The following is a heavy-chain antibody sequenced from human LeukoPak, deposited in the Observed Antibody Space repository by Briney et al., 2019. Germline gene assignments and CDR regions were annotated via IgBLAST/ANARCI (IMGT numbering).Heavy chain of an antibody. D-gene: IGHD2-15*01. Sequence: GGSLRLSCAASGFTVSTNYMSWVRQAPGKGLEWVPLIYSAGRTNYADSAKGRFTIFRDDSTNTLYLQMNSLRADDTAVYYCARVGCSGGSCYSQYFQHWGQGTLVTVSS. V-gene: IGHV3-53*01. CDR1: GFTVSTNY. J-gene: IGHJ1*01. CDR3: ARVGCSGGSCYSQYFQH. CDR2: IYSAGRT.